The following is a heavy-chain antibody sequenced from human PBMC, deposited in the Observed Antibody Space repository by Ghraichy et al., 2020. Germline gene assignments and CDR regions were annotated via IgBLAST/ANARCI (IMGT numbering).Heavy chain of an antibody. CDR2: ITPFNGNT. CDR1: GYTFTYRY. CDR3: ASTPIDCSGGSCAGMDV. D-gene: IGHD2-15*01. Sequence: SVKVSCKASGYTFTYRYLHWVRQAPGQALEWMGWITPFNGNTNYAQKFQDRVTITRDRSMSTAYMELSSLRSEDTAMYYCASTPIDCSGGSCAGMDVWGQGTTVTVSS. J-gene: IGHJ6*02. V-gene: IGHV1-45*02.